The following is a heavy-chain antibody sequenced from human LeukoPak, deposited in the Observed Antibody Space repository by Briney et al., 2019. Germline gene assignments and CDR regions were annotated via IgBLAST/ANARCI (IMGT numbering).Heavy chain of an antibody. V-gene: IGHV4-39*07. CDR1: GGSISSSSYY. D-gene: IGHD5-24*01. Sequence: PSETLSLTCTVSGGSISSSSYYWGWIRQPPGKGLEWIGSIYYSGSTYYNPSLKSRVTISVDTSKNQFSLKLSSVTAADTAVYYCARAPFGDGFLGYWGQGTLVTVSS. CDR3: ARAPFGDGFLGY. CDR2: IYYSGST. J-gene: IGHJ4*02.